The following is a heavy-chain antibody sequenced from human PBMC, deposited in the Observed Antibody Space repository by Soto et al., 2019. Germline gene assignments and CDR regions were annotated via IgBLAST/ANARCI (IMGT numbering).Heavy chain of an antibody. Sequence: QVQLVQSGAEVKKPGSSVKVSCKASGGTFSSYAISWVRQAPGQGLEWMGGIIPIVGTADYAQKFQGRVTITADESTRTAYMELCSLRAEDTAVYYCAWRLGGTRDYWGEGTLVAVSS. J-gene: IGHJ4*02. CDR3: AWRLGGTRDY. CDR2: IIPIVGTA. CDR1: GGTFSSYA. D-gene: IGHD6-19*01. V-gene: IGHV1-69*01.